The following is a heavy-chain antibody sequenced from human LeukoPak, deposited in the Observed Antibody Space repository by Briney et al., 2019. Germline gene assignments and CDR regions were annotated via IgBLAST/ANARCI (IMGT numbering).Heavy chain of an antibody. CDR1: GFTFSIYA. CDR3: AKEQIAVAGYYFGN. CDR2: ISGNGGRT. V-gene: IGHV3-23*01. J-gene: IGHJ4*02. D-gene: IGHD6-19*01. Sequence: HPGGSLRLSCAVSGFTFSIYAMSWVRQAPGKGLEWVSGISGNGGRTYYADSVKGRFTISRDNSKNTLYMQMNSLRAEDTAVYYCAKEQIAVAGYYFGNWGQGTLVTVSS.